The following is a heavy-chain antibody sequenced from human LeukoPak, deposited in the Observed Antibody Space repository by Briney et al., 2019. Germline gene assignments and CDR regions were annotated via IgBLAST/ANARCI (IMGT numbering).Heavy chain of an antibody. V-gene: IGHV4-30-4*08. J-gene: IGHJ6*03. CDR2: IHYSGSA. CDR3: ARAPYYYLYYMDV. CDR1: GDSISSGDYF. Sequence: SETLSLTCTVSGDSISSGDYFWTWIRQPPGRGLEWIGYIHYSGSAFYNPSLKSRITMSVDTSKNQFSLRLSFVTAADTAVYYCARAPYYYLYYMDVWGKGTTVTVSS.